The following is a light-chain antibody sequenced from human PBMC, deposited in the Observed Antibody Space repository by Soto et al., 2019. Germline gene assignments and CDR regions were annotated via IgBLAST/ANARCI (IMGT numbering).Light chain of an antibody. CDR2: GAS. CDR3: QQYNNGPPLT. Sequence: EIVMTQSPVTLSVTPGERATLSCRASQSISSKLAWYQHKPGQAPRLLIYGASTRATGVPARFSGSGSGTEFSLTISSLQSEDFAVYYCQQYNNGPPLTFGGGTKVEIK. V-gene: IGKV3-15*01. J-gene: IGKJ4*01. CDR1: QSISSK.